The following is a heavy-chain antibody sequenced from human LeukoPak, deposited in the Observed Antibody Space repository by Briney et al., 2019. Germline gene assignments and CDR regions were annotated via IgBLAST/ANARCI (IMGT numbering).Heavy chain of an antibody. CDR3: ARVTVSGWYTALDS. CDR1: GFTFNNHW. J-gene: IGHJ4*02. D-gene: IGHD6-19*01. CDR2: IDSDGSST. Sequence: TGGFLRLSCEASGFTFNNHWMHWVRQVPGEGLVWVSHIDSDGSSTSYADNVKGRFTVFRDNAKNTLFLAMSNLRVEDTAIYYCARVTVSGWYTALDSWGQGTLVSVSS. V-gene: IGHV3-74*01.